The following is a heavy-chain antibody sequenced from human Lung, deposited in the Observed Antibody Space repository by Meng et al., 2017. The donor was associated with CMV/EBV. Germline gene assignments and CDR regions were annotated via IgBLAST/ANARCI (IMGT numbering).Heavy chain of an antibody. J-gene: IGHJ4*02. CDR2: IYHSGST. V-gene: IGHV4-38-2*02. D-gene: IGHD2-2*01. CDR3: ARVSCSSTSCYDY. Sequence: SETXSLXXTVSGYSISSGYYWGWIRQPPGKGLEWIGSIYHSGSTYYNPSLKSRVTISVDTSKNQFSLKLSSVTAADTAVYYCARVSCSSTSCYDYWGQGTLVXVSS. CDR1: GYSISSGYY.